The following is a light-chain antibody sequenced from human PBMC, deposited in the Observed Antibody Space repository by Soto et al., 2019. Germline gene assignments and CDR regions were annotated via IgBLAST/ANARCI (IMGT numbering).Light chain of an antibody. CDR3: SSYTTSSIVV. Sequence: QSVLTQSAPVSGSPGQSITISCTGTSSDVGDYNFVSWYQQHPGKAPKLMIYEVSNRPSGVSNRFSGSKSGNTASLTISGLQAEYEADYFCSSYTTSSIVVFGGGTK. J-gene: IGLJ2*01. CDR2: EVS. CDR1: SSDVGDYNF. V-gene: IGLV2-14*01.